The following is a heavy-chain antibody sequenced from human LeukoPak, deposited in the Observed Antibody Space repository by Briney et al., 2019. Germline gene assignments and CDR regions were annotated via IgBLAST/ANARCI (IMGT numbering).Heavy chain of an antibody. CDR3: AKEYGSYYDGSPLFDY. V-gene: IGHV3-11*04. CDR1: GCTFSDYC. CDR2: ISSSGSTI. Sequence: GGSLRLSCAASGCTFSDYCMSWIRQAPGKGLEWVSYISSSGSTIYYADSVKGRFTISRDNAKNSLYLQMNSLRAEDTAMYYCAKEYGSYYDGSPLFDYWGQGTLVTVSS. J-gene: IGHJ4*02. D-gene: IGHD3-22*01.